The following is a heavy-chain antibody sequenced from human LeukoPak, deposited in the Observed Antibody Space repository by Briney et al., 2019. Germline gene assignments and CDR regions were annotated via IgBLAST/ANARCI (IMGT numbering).Heavy chain of an antibody. CDR2: IYHSGST. V-gene: IGHV4-38-2*02. CDR1: GYSISSGYY. CDR3: ARALITASVYFDY. Sequence: SETLSLTCTVSGYSISSGYYWGWIRQPPGKGLEWIGSIYHSGSTYYNPSLKSRVTISVDTSKNQFSLKLSSVTAPDTAVYYCARALITASVYFDYWGQGTLVTVSA. D-gene: IGHD6-6*01. J-gene: IGHJ4*02.